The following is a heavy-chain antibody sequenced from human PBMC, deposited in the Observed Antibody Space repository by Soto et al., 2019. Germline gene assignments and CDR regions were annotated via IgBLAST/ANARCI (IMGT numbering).Heavy chain of an antibody. V-gene: IGHV5-51*01. CDR2: IYPGDSDT. CDR1: GYSFTSYW. J-gene: IGHJ6*02. CDR3: ARPRSGSYRLDYYGMDV. D-gene: IGHD3-10*01. Sequence: PGESLKIACKGSGYSFTSYWIAWVRQMPGKGLEWMGIIYPGDSDTRYSPSFQGQATISADKSISTAYLQWSSLKASGTAIYYCARPRSGSYRLDYYGMDVWGQGTTVTVSS.